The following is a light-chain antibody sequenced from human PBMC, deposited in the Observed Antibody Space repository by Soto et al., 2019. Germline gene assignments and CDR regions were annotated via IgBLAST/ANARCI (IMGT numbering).Light chain of an antibody. J-gene: IGLJ2*01. V-gene: IGLV2-14*03. CDR3: SSYTSISTVV. CDR1: SSDVGGYNY. CDR2: DVS. Sequence: QSALTQPASVSGSPGQSITISCTGASSDVGGYNYVSWYQHHPGKAPKLMIYDVSNRPSGVSNRFSGSKSGNTASLTISGLQAEDEADYYCSSYTSISTVVFGGGTKVTVL.